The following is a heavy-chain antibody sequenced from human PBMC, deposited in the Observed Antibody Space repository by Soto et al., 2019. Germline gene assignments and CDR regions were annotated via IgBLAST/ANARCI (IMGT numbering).Heavy chain of an antibody. CDR1: GFSFDEYS. Sequence: EVQLVESGGAVVQPGGSLRLSCAASGFSFDEYSMHWVRQAPGKGLEWVSLINRDGDNTYYADSVKGRFTISRDNSKNSLYLHMSRLRIEDTAFYYCVNVLTHSSWNDGLDSWGQGTVVTVPS. CDR3: VNVLTHSSWNDGLDS. D-gene: IGHD1-1*01. V-gene: IGHV3-43*01. CDR2: INRDGDNT. J-gene: IGHJ4*02.